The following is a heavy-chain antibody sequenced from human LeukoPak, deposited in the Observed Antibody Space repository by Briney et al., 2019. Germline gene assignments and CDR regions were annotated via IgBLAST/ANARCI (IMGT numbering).Heavy chain of an antibody. V-gene: IGHV3-21*01. CDR3: ARADTTGGYYFDY. J-gene: IGHJ4*02. CDR1: GITFTSSS. Sequence: GGSLRLSCAASGITFTSSSMTWVRQAPGKGLEWVSSISSSSYMYFADSLKGRFTISRDNAKNSLYLQMNSLRAEDTAVYYCARADTTGGYYFDYWGQGTLVTVSS. D-gene: IGHD4-17*01. CDR2: ISSSSYM.